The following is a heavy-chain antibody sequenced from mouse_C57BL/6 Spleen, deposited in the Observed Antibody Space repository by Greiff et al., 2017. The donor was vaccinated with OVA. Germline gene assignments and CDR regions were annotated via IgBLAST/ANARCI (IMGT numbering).Heavy chain of an antibody. CDR2: IWRGGST. Sequence: VQLQESGPGLVQPSQSLSITCTVSGFSLTSYGVHWVRQSPGKGLEWLGVIWRGGSTDYNAAFMSRLSITKDNSKSQVFFKMNSLQADDTAIYYCAKRGDYYSNYGNYAMDYWGQGTSVTVSS. D-gene: IGHD2-5*01. V-gene: IGHV2-5*01. CDR3: AKRGDYYSNYGNYAMDY. J-gene: IGHJ4*01. CDR1: GFSLTSYG.